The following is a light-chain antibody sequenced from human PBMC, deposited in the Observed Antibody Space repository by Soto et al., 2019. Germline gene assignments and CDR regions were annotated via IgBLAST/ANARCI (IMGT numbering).Light chain of an antibody. CDR1: ISDVGGYQY. Sequence: QSALTQPASVSGSPGQSITISCTGTISDVGGYQYVSWFQQHPGKAPKLMIYDVSDRPSGVSSRFSGSKSGNTASLTIPGLQSEDEADYYCSSYTSDFTIIFGGGTQLTVL. CDR2: DVS. CDR3: SSYTSDFTII. V-gene: IGLV2-14*03. J-gene: IGLJ2*01.